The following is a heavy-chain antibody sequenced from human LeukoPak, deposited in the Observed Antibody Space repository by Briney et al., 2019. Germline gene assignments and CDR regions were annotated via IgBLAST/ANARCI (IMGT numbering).Heavy chain of an antibody. CDR2: IYYSEST. CDR1: GGSISSYY. Sequence: SETLSLTCTVSGGSISSYYWNWIRQPPGKGLEWIGYIYYSESTNYNPSLKSRVTISVDTSKNQFSLKLSSVTAADTAVYYCARVGYSSGWYFLNPWGQGTLVTVSS. J-gene: IGHJ5*02. V-gene: IGHV4-59*01. CDR3: ARVGYSSGWYFLNP. D-gene: IGHD6-19*01.